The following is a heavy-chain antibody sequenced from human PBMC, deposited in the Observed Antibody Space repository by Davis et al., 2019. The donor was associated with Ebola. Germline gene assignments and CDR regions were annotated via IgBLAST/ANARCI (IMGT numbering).Heavy chain of an antibody. D-gene: IGHD4-11*01. CDR2: IYYSGST. J-gene: IGHJ6*02. Sequence: SETLSLTCTVSGGSISSSSYYWGWIRQPPGKGLEWIGSIYYSGSTYYNPSLKSRVTMSVDTSKNQFSLKLSSVTAADTAVYYCARGNYSDYIVLYYYNMDVWGQGTTVTVSS. CDR3: ARGNYSDYIVLYYYNMDV. V-gene: IGHV4-39*07. CDR1: GGSISSSSYY.